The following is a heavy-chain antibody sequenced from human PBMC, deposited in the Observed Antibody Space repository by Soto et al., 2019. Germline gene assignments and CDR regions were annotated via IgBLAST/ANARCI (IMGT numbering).Heavy chain of an antibody. V-gene: IGHV1-18*01. CDR2: ISAHNGDT. D-gene: IGHD3-22*01. Sequence: GASVKVSCKASGYTFTSYGISWVRQAPGHGLEWVGWISAHNGDTRYAQNLQGRITMTTDTFTNTAYMELTSLTSDDTAVYYCARDWSRYYDSSGLMWFYWGQGTLVTVSS. CDR1: GYTFTSYG. CDR3: ARDWSRYYDSSGLMWFY. J-gene: IGHJ4*02.